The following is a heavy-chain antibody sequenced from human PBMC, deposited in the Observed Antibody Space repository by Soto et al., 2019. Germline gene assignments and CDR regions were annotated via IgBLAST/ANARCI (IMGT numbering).Heavy chain of an antibody. J-gene: IGHJ2*01. CDR3: ARVGYYDSSGYYPSYWYFDL. CDR2: ISAYNGNT. Sequence: ASVKVSCKASGYTFTSYGISWVRQAPGQGLEWMGWISAYNGNTNYAQKLQGRVTMTTDTSTSTAYMELRSLRSDDTAVYYCARVGYYDSSGYYPSYWYFDLWGRGTMVTVSS. V-gene: IGHV1-18*01. D-gene: IGHD3-22*01. CDR1: GYTFTSYG.